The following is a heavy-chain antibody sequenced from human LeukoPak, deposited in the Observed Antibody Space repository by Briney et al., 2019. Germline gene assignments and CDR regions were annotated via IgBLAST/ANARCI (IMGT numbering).Heavy chain of an antibody. D-gene: IGHD1-7*01. CDR2: ISWSSETI. Sequence: GGSLRLSCAASGFTFDDYAMHWVRQVPGKGLEWVSGISWSSETIGYADSVKGRFTISRDNSKNTLYLQMNSLRAEDTAVYYCAKAYNWNYSIDYWGQGTLVTVSS. J-gene: IGHJ4*02. CDR3: AKAYNWNYSIDY. CDR1: GFTFDDYA. V-gene: IGHV3-9*01.